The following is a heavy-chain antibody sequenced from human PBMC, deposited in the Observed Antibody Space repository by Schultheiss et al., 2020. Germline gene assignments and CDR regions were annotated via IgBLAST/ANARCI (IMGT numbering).Heavy chain of an antibody. CDR1: GLSFSSYA. Sequence: GGSLRLSCAASGLSFSSYAMNWVRQAPGKRLEWVSVTGISGDDTDYADSVKGRFTISRDNSKNTLYLQMNSLRAEDTAVYYCARGKAYGHYYFDYWGQGTLVTVSS. J-gene: IGHJ4*02. V-gene: IGHV3-23*01. CDR2: TGISGDDT. CDR3: ARGKAYGHYYFDY. D-gene: IGHD3-10*01.